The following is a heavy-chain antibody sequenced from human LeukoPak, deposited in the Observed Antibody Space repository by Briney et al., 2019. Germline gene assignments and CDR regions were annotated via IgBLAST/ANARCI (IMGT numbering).Heavy chain of an antibody. CDR2: ICGSGGST. Sequence: GGSLRLSCAASGFTFCSYSMSWGRQAPGEGVGWVSAICGSGGSTYYADSVKGRFTISRDNSKNTLYLQMNSLRAEDTAVYYCAKDGLRYFDWLLYYFDYWGQGTLVTVSS. CDR3: AKDGLRYFDWLLYYFDY. D-gene: IGHD3-9*01. CDR1: GFTFCSYS. V-gene: IGHV3-23*01. J-gene: IGHJ4*02.